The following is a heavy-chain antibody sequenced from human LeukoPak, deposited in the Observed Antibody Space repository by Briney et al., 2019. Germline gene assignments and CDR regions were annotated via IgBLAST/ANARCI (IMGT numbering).Heavy chain of an antibody. CDR3: ARLNDYDILTGYGMDV. Sequence: ASVKVSCKASGYTFTSYYMHWVRQAPGQGLEWMGIINPSGGSTSYAQKFQGRVTMTRDMSTSTVYMELSSLRSEDTAVYYCARLNDYDILTGYGMDVWGKGATVTVSS. CDR2: INPSGGST. J-gene: IGHJ6*03. V-gene: IGHV1-46*01. D-gene: IGHD3-9*01. CDR1: GYTFTSYY.